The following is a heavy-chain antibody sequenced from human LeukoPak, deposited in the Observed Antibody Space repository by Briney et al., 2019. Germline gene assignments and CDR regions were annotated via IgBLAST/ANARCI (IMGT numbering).Heavy chain of an antibody. Sequence: GGSLRLSCVASVFTYSHYGMHWVRQAPGKGLEWVAVWSDGTEKYYADAVKGRFTISRDNSRNTLYLQMNSLRGEDTAVYYCAKAAQRRFDYSNSLEYWGQGTLVTVSS. CDR3: AKAAQRRFDYSNSLEY. V-gene: IGHV3-33*06. CDR2: WSDGTEK. CDR1: VFTYSHYG. D-gene: IGHD4-11*01. J-gene: IGHJ4*02.